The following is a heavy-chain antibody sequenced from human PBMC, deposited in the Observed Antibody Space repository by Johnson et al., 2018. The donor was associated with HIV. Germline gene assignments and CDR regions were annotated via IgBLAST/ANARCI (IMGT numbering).Heavy chain of an antibody. J-gene: IGHJ3*02. CDR3: ARGMSSGPWAGGDAFDI. CDR2: IWYDGSNK. D-gene: IGHD3-22*01. CDR1: GFTFSTFG. V-gene: IGHV3-33*01. Sequence: QVQLVESGGGVVQPGGSLRLSCSASGFTFSTFGMHWVRQAPGKGLEWVAFIWYDGSNKYYADSVKGRFTISRDNSENTLYLQMNSLSAEDTAVYYCARGMSSGPWAGGDAFDIWGQGTMVTVSS.